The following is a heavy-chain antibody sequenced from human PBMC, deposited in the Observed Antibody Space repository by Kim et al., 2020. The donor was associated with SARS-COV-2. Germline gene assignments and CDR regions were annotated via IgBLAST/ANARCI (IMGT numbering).Heavy chain of an antibody. CDR2: IYTSGST. J-gene: IGHJ5*02. CDR3: AGDLGSRGP. D-gene: IGHD6-13*01. Sequence: SETLSLTCTVSGGSISSGSYYWSWIRQPAGKGLEWIGRIYTSGSTNYNPSLKSRVTISVDTSKNQFSLKLSSVTAADTAVYYCAGDLGSRGPWGQGTLVTGSS. CDR1: GGSISSGSYY. V-gene: IGHV4-61*02.